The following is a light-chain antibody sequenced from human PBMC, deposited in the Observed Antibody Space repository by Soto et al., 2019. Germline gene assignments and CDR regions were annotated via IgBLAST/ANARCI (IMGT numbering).Light chain of an antibody. CDR1: QSISTF. J-gene: IGKJ2*01. CDR3: QQSDSPPNT. CDR2: AAS. V-gene: IGKV1-39*01. Sequence: DIQMTQSPSAMSGSVVERVTITCRASQSISTFLNWYQQRPGKAPKLLIYAASTLQSGVPSRFSGSGSGTDFTLTITSLQPDDFATYYCQQSDSPPNTFGQGTKLAIK.